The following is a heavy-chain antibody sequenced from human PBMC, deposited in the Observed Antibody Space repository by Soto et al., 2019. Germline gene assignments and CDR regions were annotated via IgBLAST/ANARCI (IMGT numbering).Heavy chain of an antibody. V-gene: IGHV1-18*01. CDR2: ISGYNGNT. CDR1: GYTFTNYG. J-gene: IGHJ6*02. Sequence: QVQLVQSGAEVKKPGASVTVSCKASGYTFTNYGFSWVRQAPGQGLEWMGWISGYNGNTKYAEKFQNRVTMTTDTSTNTAHMELSSLRSDDTAVYYCARAGQSHNYYYGMDVWGQGTAVTVSS. CDR3: ARAGQSHNYYYGMDV.